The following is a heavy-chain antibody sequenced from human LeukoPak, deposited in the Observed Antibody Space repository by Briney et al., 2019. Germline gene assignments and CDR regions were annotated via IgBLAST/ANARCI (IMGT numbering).Heavy chain of an antibody. Sequence: GGSLRLSCAASGFTFGNYAMNWVRQAPGKGLEWVSGISGSGSSTYYADSVKGRFTISRDNSKNTPYLQMNSLRAEDTAVYYCAKESGSPYYFDYWGQGTLVTVSS. CDR2: ISGSGSST. D-gene: IGHD1-26*01. V-gene: IGHV3-23*01. CDR1: GFTFGNYA. J-gene: IGHJ4*02. CDR3: AKESGSPYYFDY.